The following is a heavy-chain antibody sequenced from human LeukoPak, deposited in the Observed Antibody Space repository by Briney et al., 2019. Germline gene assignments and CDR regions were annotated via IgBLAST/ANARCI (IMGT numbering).Heavy chain of an antibody. V-gene: IGHV4-61*02. CDR3: ARTSEQWLAYFDY. CDR1: GVSIRSGSYY. D-gene: IGHD6-19*01. CDR2: IYTSGTT. J-gene: IGHJ4*02. Sequence: SETLSLTCTVSGVSIRSGSYYWSWIRQPAGKGLEWIGRIYTSGTTNYNPSLKSRVTISVGTSKSQFSLKLSSVTAADTAVYYCARTSEQWLAYFDYWGEGTLVTVSS.